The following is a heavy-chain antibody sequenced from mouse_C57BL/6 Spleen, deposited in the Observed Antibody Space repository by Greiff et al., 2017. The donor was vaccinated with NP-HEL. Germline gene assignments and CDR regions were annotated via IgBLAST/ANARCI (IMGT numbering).Heavy chain of an antibody. J-gene: IGHJ4*01. CDR3: ASSYCYDVGYYAMDY. D-gene: IGHD2-12*01. CDR2: INPSSGYT. Sequence: QVHVKQSGAELAKPGASVKLSCKASGYTFTSYWMHWVKQRPGQGLEWIGYINPSSGYTKYNQKFKDKATLTADKSSSTAYMQLSSLTYEDSAVYYCASSYCYDVGYYAMDYWGQGTSVTVSS. CDR1: GYTFTSYW. V-gene: IGHV1-7*01.